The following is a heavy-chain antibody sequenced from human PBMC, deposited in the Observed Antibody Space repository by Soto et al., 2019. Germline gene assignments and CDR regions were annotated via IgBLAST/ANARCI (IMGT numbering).Heavy chain of an antibody. Sequence: EVQLVESGGGLVQPGRSLRLSCAASGFTFDDYAMHWVRQAPGKGLEWVSGISWNSGSIGYADSVKGRFTISRDNAKNSLYLQMNSLRAEDTALYYCAKVSSGWYSFDYWGQGTLVTVSS. J-gene: IGHJ4*02. CDR1: GFTFDDYA. D-gene: IGHD6-13*01. V-gene: IGHV3-9*01. CDR3: AKVSSGWYSFDY. CDR2: ISWNSGSI.